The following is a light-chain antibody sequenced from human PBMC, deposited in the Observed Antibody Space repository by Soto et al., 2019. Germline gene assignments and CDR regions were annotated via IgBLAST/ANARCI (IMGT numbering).Light chain of an antibody. CDR1: SSDVGGYNY. V-gene: IGLV2-14*01. CDR3: SSYTDSSTLVV. CDR2: EIS. J-gene: IGLJ2*01. Sequence: QSALTQPASVSGSPGQSITISCAGTSSDVGGYNYVSWYQQYPGKAPKVMIYEISNRPSGVSNRFSGSKSGNTASLTISGLQAEDEADYYCSSYTDSSTLVVFGGGTKLTVL.